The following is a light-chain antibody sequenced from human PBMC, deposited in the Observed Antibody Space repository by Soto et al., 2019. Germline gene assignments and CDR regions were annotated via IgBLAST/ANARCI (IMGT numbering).Light chain of an antibody. CDR1: QSISSW. J-gene: IGKJ4*01. V-gene: IGKV1-5*03. CDR3: QQYNSYPLT. Sequence: DIQMTQSPPTLSASVGDRVTITCRASQSISSWLAWYQQKPGKAPKLLIHKASSLESGVPSRFSGSGSGTEFTLTISNLQPDDFATYYCQQYNSYPLTFGGGTKVELK. CDR2: KAS.